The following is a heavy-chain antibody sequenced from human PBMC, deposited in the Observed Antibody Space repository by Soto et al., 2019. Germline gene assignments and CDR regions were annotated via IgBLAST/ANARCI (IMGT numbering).Heavy chain of an antibody. CDR2: IYYRGST. CDR3: ASVWCYLGWYFDL. D-gene: IGHD2-8*01. J-gene: IGHJ2*01. CDR1: GGSISSGDYY. Sequence: QVQLQESGPGLVKPSQTLSLTCTVSGGSISSGDYYWSWIRQPPGKGLEWIGYIYYRGSTHYNPSLNRRVTISVDTSKNHFSLKLSSVTAADPAVYYCASVWCYLGWYFDLWGRGTLVTLSS. V-gene: IGHV4-30-4*01.